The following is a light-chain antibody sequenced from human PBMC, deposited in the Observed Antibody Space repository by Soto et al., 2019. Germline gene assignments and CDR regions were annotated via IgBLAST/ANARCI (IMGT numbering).Light chain of an antibody. CDR3: QQRSNWPST. CDR1: QSVNSY. Sequence: EIVLTQSPVTLSLSPGERATLSCRASQSVNSYLAWYQQKPGQAPRLLIYDASNRATGIPARFSGSGSGTDFTLTISSLEPEYFAVYYCQQRSNWPSTFGGGTKVEIK. CDR2: DAS. J-gene: IGKJ4*01. V-gene: IGKV3-11*01.